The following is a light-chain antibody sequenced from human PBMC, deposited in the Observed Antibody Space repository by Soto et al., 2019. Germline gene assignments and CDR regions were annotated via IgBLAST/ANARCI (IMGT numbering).Light chain of an antibody. CDR2: AAS. CDR1: QSISSY. J-gene: IGKJ1*01. Sequence: IQVTQSPTSLSASVGDRVTITCRASQSISSYLNWYQQKPGKVPKLLIYAASSLQSRVPSRFSGSGSGTDFTLTISSLQPEDFATYYCQQSYSTPPWTFG. V-gene: IGKV1-39*01. CDR3: QQSYSTPPWT.